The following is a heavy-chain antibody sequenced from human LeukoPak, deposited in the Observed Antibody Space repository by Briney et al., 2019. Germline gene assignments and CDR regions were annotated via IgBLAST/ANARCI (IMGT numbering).Heavy chain of an antibody. V-gene: IGHV3-23*01. J-gene: IGHJ6*02. CDR1: GFTFSSYA. D-gene: IGHD3-10*01. Sequence: GGSLRLSCAASGFTFSSYAMGWVRQAPGKGLEWVSAISGSGGSTYYADSVKGRFTISRDNSKNTLYLQMNSLRAEDTAVYYCAKVDSGGSGSQNYYYYGMDVWGQGTTVTVSS. CDR2: ISGSGGST. CDR3: AKVDSGGSGSQNYYYYGMDV.